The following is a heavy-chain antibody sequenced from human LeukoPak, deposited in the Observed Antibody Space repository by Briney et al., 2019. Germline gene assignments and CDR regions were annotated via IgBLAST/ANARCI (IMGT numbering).Heavy chain of an antibody. CDR3: ARAPSQYYDFWSGYYNNWFDP. CDR1: GFTFSSYS. V-gene: IGHV3-21*01. D-gene: IGHD3-3*01. Sequence: PGGSLRLSCAASGFTFSSYSMNWVRQAPGKGLEWVSSISSSSSHLYYADSVKGRFTISRDNAKNSLYLQMNSLRAEDTAVYYCARAPSQYYDFWSGYYNNWFDPWGQGTLVTVSS. J-gene: IGHJ5*02. CDR2: ISSSSSHL.